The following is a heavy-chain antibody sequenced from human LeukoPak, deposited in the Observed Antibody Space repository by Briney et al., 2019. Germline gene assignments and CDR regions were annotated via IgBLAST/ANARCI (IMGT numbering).Heavy chain of an antibody. CDR1: GGSISSSSYY. V-gene: IGHV4-39*07. Sequence: SETLSLTCTVSGGSISSSSYYWGWIRQPPGKGLEWIGSIYYSGGTYYNPSLKSRVTISVDTSKNQFSLKLSSVTAADTAVYYCARDPGSHSSSPDYWGQGTLVTVSS. D-gene: IGHD6-6*01. J-gene: IGHJ4*02. CDR2: IYYSGGT. CDR3: ARDPGSHSSSPDY.